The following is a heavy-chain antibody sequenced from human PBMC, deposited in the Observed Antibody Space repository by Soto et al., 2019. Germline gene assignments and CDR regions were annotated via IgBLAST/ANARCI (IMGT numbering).Heavy chain of an antibody. D-gene: IGHD4-17*01. Sequence: QIPLKESGPSPVKPTQTLTVTCTFSGFSLSNSGVGVAWIRQPLGKALEWLALLYGDNDTLYSPSLKTRLTISNDHSKNHVVLTMTNIDPVHTATYYCAPCTLNDYGDYDAGTSHVFDSWGQGTLVTVSS. CDR2: LYGDNDT. CDR1: GFSLSNSGVG. V-gene: IGHV2-5*02. CDR3: APCTLNDYGDYDAGTSHVFDS. J-gene: IGHJ4*02.